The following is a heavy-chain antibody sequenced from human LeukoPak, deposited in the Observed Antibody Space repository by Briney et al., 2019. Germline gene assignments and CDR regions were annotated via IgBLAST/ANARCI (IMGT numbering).Heavy chain of an antibody. CDR3: ARDPDWDY. CDR2: INHSGST. CDR1: GGSFSGYY. Sequence: SETLSLTCAVYGGSFSGYYWSWIRQPPGKGLEWIGEINHSGSTNYNPSLKSRVTISVDTSKNQFSLKLSSVTAADTAVYYCARDPDWDYWGQGTLVTVSS. V-gene: IGHV4-34*01. D-gene: IGHD2-21*01. J-gene: IGHJ4*02.